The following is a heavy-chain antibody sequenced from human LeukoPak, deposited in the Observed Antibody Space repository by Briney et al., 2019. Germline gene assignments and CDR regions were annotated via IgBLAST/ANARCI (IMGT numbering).Heavy chain of an antibody. CDR1: GYTFNNFD. CDR2: MTPKSGDT. D-gene: IGHD3-10*01. V-gene: IGHV1-8*02. CDR3: ARGHNYGSGESVARAY. J-gene: IGHJ4*02. Sequence: GASVKVSCKASGYTFNNFDIDWIRQAPGQGLEWMGSMTPKSGDTDLAQKFQGRVTMTRDTSLNTAYLAVSGLTSDDTAVYYCARGHNYGSGESVARAYWGQGTLVIVSS.